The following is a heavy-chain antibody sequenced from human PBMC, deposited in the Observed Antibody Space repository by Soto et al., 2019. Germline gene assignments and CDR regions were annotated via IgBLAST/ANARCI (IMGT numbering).Heavy chain of an antibody. Sequence: PGESLKISCKTSGYRFTGHWIGWVRQLSGKGLEWMGIIYPGDSETRYSPSFQGHVTISADKSINTAYLQWSSLKASDTAMYYCARDGGDFYAFDIWGQGTMVTVSS. CDR3: ARDGGDFYAFDI. CDR1: GYRFTGHW. CDR2: IYPGDSET. D-gene: IGHD2-21*01. J-gene: IGHJ3*02. V-gene: IGHV5-51*01.